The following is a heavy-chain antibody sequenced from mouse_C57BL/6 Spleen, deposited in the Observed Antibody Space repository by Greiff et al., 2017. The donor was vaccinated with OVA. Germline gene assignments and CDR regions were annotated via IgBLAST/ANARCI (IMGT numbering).Heavy chain of an antibody. Sequence: VQLQQPGAELVMPGASVKLSCKASGYTFTSYWMHWVKQRPGQGLEWIGELDPSDSYTNYNQKFKGKSTLTVDKSSSTAYMQRSSLTSEDSAVYYCARTGTLDYWGQGTTLTVSS. CDR2: LDPSDSYT. J-gene: IGHJ2*01. D-gene: IGHD4-1*01. V-gene: IGHV1-69*01. CDR3: ARTGTLDY. CDR1: GYTFTSYW.